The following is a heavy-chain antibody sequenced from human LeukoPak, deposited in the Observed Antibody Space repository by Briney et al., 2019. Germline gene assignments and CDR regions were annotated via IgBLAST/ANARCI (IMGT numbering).Heavy chain of an antibody. Sequence: GGSLRLSCAASGFTFSSYSMNWVRQAPGKGLEWVSSISSSSSYIYYADSVKGRFTISRDNAKNSLYLQMNSLRAEDTAVYYWARIAEGIAMAGTRYYYYDMDVWGKGTTVTVSS. CDR3: ARIAEGIAMAGTRYYYYDMDV. V-gene: IGHV3-21*01. CDR1: GFTFSSYS. CDR2: ISSSSSYI. D-gene: IGHD6-19*01. J-gene: IGHJ6*03.